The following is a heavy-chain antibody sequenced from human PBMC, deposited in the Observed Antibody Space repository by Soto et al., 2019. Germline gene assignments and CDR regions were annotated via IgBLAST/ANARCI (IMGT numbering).Heavy chain of an antibody. D-gene: IGHD4-4*01. CDR2: NTHSGST. Sequence: PSDTLSLTGAVYDASFSRYYWSWVRPHPGKGREWIGENTHSGSTTYNPSLKSRVTISVDTSKNQFSLKLSSVTAADTAVYYCAKGEAPTTSIYSNFAPGNWFDPWGQGTLVTVSS. CDR1: DASFSRYY. CDR3: AKGEAPTTSIYSNFAPGNWFDP. V-gene: IGHV4-34*01. J-gene: IGHJ5*02.